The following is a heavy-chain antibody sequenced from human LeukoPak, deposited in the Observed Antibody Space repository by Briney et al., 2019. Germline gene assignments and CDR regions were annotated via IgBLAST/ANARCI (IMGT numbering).Heavy chain of an antibody. J-gene: IGHJ4*02. CDR3: ARDGPAQMVDLDY. CDR2: IHPNNGDT. D-gene: IGHD3-10*01. V-gene: IGHV1-2*02. Sequence: ASVKVSCKASGYTFSGTGWYLYWLRQAPGQGLECMGWIHPNNGDTAYTQKFEGRVAMTRDTSISTAYMELRRLRPDDTAVYFCARDGPAQMVDLDYWGQGTLVTVSS. CDR1: GYTFSGTGWY.